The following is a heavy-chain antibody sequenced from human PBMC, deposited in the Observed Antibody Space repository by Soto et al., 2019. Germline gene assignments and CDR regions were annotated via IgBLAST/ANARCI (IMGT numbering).Heavy chain of an antibody. Sequence: QVQLQESGPGLVKPSEPLSLTCTVPGGSISSYYWTWIRQPPGKGLEGIGYIYYSGSTNYNPSLKSRVTISVDTSKNQFSLKLSSVTAADTAVYYCARAGRSSGWHYYYGMDVWGQGTTVTVSS. CDR2: IYYSGST. CDR3: ARAGRSSGWHYYYGMDV. J-gene: IGHJ6*02. V-gene: IGHV4-59*01. D-gene: IGHD6-19*01. CDR1: GGSISSYY.